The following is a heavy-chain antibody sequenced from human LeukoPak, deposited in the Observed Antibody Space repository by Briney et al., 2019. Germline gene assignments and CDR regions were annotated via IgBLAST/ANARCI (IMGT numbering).Heavy chain of an antibody. D-gene: IGHD3-10*01. J-gene: IGHJ3*02. Sequence: GGSLRLSCAASGFTFSSYGMHWVRQAPGKGLEWVAFIRYDGSNKYYADSVKGRFTISRDNSKNTLYLQMNSLRAEDTAVYYCAKGILWFGELLSAFDIWGQGTMVTVSS. CDR3: AKGILWFGELLSAFDI. V-gene: IGHV3-30*02. CDR1: GFTFSSYG. CDR2: IRYDGSNK.